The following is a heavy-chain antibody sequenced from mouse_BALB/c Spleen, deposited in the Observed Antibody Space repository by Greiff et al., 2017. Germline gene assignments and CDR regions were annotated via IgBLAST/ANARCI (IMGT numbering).Heavy chain of an antibody. D-gene: IGHD3-1*01. V-gene: IGHV8-12*01. Sequence: QVQLKESGPGILQPSQTLSLTCSFSGYSLSTSGMGVSWIRQPSGTGLEWLAHIYWDDDKRYNPSLKSRLTISKDTSSNQVFLKITSVDTADTATYYCARRAESRGMDYWGQGTSVTVSS. CDR3: ARRAESRGMDY. CDR2: IYWDDDK. CDR1: GYSLSTSGMG. J-gene: IGHJ4*01.